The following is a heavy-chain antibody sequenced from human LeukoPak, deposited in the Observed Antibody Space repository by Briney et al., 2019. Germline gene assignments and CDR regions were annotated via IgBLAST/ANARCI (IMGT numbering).Heavy chain of an antibody. CDR2: INPNSGGT. Sequence: ASLKVSCKASGYTFTGYYMPWVRHAPGQRLEWMGWINPNSGGTNYAKKFQGRETMTRDTCISTAYTGLSRLRSDDTAVYYCARGWEYQLLVRGRGWFDPWGEGTLVTVSS. CDR3: ARGWEYQLLVRGRGWFDP. D-gene: IGHD2-2*01. V-gene: IGHV1-2*02. J-gene: IGHJ5*02. CDR1: GYTFTGYY.